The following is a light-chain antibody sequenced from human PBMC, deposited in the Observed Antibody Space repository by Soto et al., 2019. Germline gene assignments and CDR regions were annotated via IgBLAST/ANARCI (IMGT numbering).Light chain of an antibody. CDR1: SNDIGAYNY. CDR2: EVF. CDR3: SSYAGRETGV. Sequence: QSALTQPPSASGSPGQSVTISCTGTSNDIGAYNYVSWYQQYPGKAPKLIIYEVFRRPSGVPDRFSGSESGNTASLTVSGLQPEDEADYYCSSYAGRETGVFGTGTKVTVL. V-gene: IGLV2-8*01. J-gene: IGLJ1*01.